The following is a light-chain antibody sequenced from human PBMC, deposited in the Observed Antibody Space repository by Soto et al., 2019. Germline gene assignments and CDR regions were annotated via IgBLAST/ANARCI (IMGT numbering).Light chain of an antibody. V-gene: IGLV1-40*01. CDR3: QSYDGSLSGVV. Sequence: QSVLTQPPSVSGAPGQRVSISCTGSSSNIGARYDVHWYQQLPGTAPKLLIYDNTHRPSGVPERFAGSRSGTSASLAITGLQAEDEADYYCQSYDGSLSGVVFGGGTKLTVL. J-gene: IGLJ3*02. CDR2: DNT. CDR1: SSNIGARYD.